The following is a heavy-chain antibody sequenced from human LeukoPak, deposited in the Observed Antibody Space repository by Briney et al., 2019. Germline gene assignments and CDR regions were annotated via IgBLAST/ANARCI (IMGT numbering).Heavy chain of an antibody. CDR1: GGSISSGGCV. CDR2: IYYSGST. J-gene: IGHJ4*02. Sequence: SQTLSRTCTVSGGSISSGGCVWIWIRPDPGKGLEGIGYIYYSGSTYYNPSLKSRVTISVETCKNQCSLKRSSVTAAETAVYYCARLKEWFGELLLWGQGTLVTVSS. CDR3: ARLKEWFGELLL. V-gene: IGHV4-31*03. D-gene: IGHD3-10*01.